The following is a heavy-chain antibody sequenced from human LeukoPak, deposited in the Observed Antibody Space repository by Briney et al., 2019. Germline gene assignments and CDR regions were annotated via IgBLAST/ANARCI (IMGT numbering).Heavy chain of an antibody. CDR2: IYYSGST. J-gene: IGHJ4*02. CDR1: GGSISSGDYY. Sequence: PSQTLSLTCTVSGGSISSGDYYWTWIRQPPGKGLEWIGYIYYSGSTFYNPSLKSRVTISVDTSKNRFSLKLNSVTAADTAVYYCARETPYDSSGWLGGTYYFDYWGQGTLVTVSS. CDR3: ARETPYDSSGWLGGTYYFDY. V-gene: IGHV4-30-4*01. D-gene: IGHD6-19*01.